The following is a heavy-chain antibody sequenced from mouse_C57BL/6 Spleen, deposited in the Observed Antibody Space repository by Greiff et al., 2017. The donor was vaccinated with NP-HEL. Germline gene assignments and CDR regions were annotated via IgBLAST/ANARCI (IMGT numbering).Heavy chain of an antibody. Sequence: DVKLVESEGGLVQPGSSMKLSCTASGFTFSDYYMAWVRQVPEKGLEWVANINYDGSSTYYLDSLKSRFIISRDNAKNILYLQMSSLKSEDTATYYCARDHDYYAMDYWGQGTSVTVSS. J-gene: IGHJ4*01. CDR3: ARDHDYYAMDY. V-gene: IGHV5-16*01. CDR1: GFTFSDYY. CDR2: INYDGSST.